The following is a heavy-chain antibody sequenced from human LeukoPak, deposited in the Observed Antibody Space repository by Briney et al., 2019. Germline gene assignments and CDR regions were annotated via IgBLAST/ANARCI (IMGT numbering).Heavy chain of an antibody. V-gene: IGHV3-30-3*01. CDR1: GFTFSSYA. CDR3: AKEGEYYDYVWGSYRPPYYFDY. Sequence: GGSLRLSCAASGFTFSSYAMHWVRQAPGKGLEWVAVISYGGSNKYYADSVKGRFTISRDNSKNTLYLQMNSLRAEDTAVYYCAKEGEYYDYVWGSYRPPYYFDYWGQGTLVTVSS. CDR2: ISYGGSNK. D-gene: IGHD3-16*02. J-gene: IGHJ4*02.